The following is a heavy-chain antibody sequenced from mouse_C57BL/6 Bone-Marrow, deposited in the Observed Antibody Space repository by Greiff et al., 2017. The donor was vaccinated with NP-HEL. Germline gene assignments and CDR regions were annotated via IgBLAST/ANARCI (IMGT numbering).Heavy chain of an antibody. Sequence: EVQLQQSGPVLVKPGPSVKISCKASGFTFTDYYMHWVKQSHGKSLEWIGLVYPYNGGTSYNQKFKGKATLTVDTSSSTAYLELNSLTSEDSAVYYCARVITTVVADWYFDVWGTGTTVTVSS. V-gene: IGHV1-36*01. J-gene: IGHJ1*03. CDR3: ARVITTVVADWYFDV. CDR1: GFTFTDYY. CDR2: VYPYNGGT. D-gene: IGHD1-1*01.